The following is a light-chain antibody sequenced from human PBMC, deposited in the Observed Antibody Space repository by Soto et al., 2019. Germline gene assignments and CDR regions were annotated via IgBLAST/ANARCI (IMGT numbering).Light chain of an antibody. CDR3: AAWDDSLNGYV. J-gene: IGLJ1*01. CDR2: ANN. V-gene: IGLV1-44*01. CDR1: SSNIGSNF. Sequence: QAVVTQPPSASGTPGQRVTISCSGSSSNIGSNFVYRYQQLPGTAPKLLIYANNLRPSGVPDRFSGSKSGTSASLAIRGLQSEDEAEYYCAAWDDSLNGYVFGDVTKLTVL.